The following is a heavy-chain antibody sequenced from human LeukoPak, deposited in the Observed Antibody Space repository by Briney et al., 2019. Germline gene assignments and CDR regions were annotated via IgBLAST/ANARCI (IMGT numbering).Heavy chain of an antibody. D-gene: IGHD1/OR15-1a*01. CDR2: ISPDGNLE. Sequence: GRSLRLSGAASGFTFTTFGIHWVRQAPGKGLEWVAAISPDGNLEYYTDSVRGRFTISRDNSKNMIHLQMSSLRGEDSALYYCAKINNNDDYWGQGTLVTVSS. CDR1: GFTFTTFG. V-gene: IGHV3-30*18. CDR3: AKINNNDDY. J-gene: IGHJ4*02.